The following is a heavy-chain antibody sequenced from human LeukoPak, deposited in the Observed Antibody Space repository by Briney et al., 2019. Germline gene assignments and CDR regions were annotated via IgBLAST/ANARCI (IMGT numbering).Heavy chain of an antibody. J-gene: IGHJ4*02. CDR1: GYTFTGYY. CDR2: INPNSGGT. CDR3: ARDLGIFIAAAAVDY. Sequence: ASVKVSCKASGYTFTGYYMHWVRQAPGQGLEWMGWINPNSGGTNYAQKFQGRVTMTRDTSISTAYMELSRLRSDDTAVYYCARDLGIFIAAAAVDYWGQGTLVTVPS. V-gene: IGHV1-2*02. D-gene: IGHD6-13*01.